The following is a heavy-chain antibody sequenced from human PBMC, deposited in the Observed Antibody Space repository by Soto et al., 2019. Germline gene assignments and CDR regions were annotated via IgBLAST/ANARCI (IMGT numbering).Heavy chain of an antibody. CDR1: GYSFTGYY. D-gene: IGHD6-25*01. CDR3: ALSHSGAFDY. V-gene: IGHV1-2*02. Sequence: ASVKVSGKASGYSFTGYYIHWVRQAPGQGLECMGWINPNTGGAEYVQKFQGRVSMTRDTSINTAYLQLNSLRSDDAAVYYCALSHSGAFDYWGKGTLVTVSS. J-gene: IGHJ4*02. CDR2: INPNTGGA.